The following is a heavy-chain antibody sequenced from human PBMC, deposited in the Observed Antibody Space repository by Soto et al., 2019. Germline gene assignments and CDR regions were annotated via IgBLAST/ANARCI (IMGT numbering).Heavy chain of an antibody. Sequence: SVKVSCKASGFTFTSSAVQWVRQARGQRLEWIGWIVVGSGNTNYAQKFQERVTITRDMSTSTAYMELSSLRSEDTAVYYCAAGTLNYYGSGSPDYWGQGTLVTVSS. J-gene: IGHJ4*02. CDR2: IVVGSGNT. V-gene: IGHV1-58*01. CDR1: GFTFTSSA. D-gene: IGHD3-10*01. CDR3: AAGTLNYYGSGSPDY.